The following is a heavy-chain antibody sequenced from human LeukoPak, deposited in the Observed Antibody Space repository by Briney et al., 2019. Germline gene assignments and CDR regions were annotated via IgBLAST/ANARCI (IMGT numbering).Heavy chain of an antibody. CDR2: IYPGDSDI. J-gene: IGHJ4*02. D-gene: IGHD3-22*01. CDR1: GYSFTSHW. Sequence: PGESLKISCKGSGYSFTSHWIAWVRQMPGKGLEWMGIIYPGDSDIRYSPSFQGQVTISAEKSIGTAYLQWSSLKASDTAMYYCARSYYYDSSGYYYWGQGTLVTVSS. CDR3: ARSYYYDSSGYYY. V-gene: IGHV5-51*01.